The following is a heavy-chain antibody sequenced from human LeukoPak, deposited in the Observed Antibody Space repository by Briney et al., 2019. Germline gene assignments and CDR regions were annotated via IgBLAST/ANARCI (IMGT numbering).Heavy chain of an antibody. Sequence: SETLSLTCAVSGGSFSGYYWNWIRQPPGKGLEWIGKINHSGSTNYNPSLKSRVTISVDTSKNQLSLKLSSVTAADTAVYYCARLTTGQLAFDYWGQGTLVTVSS. D-gene: IGHD6-6*01. V-gene: IGHV4-34*01. J-gene: IGHJ4*02. CDR2: INHSGST. CDR1: GGSFSGYY. CDR3: ARLTTGQLAFDY.